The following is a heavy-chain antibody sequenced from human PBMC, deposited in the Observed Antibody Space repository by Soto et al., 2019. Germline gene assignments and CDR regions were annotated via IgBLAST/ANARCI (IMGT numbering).Heavy chain of an antibody. CDR2: VYYSGSS. J-gene: IGHJ1*01. CDR3: ARRDAVHSIGEYFQH. CDR1: GGSATSANYY. V-gene: IGHV4-61*01. Sequence: PSETLSLTCTVSGGSATSANYYWSWIRQPPGKGLEWIGYVYYSGSSNYNPSLKSRVTISLDTSKNQFSLKLTSVTAADTAVYYCARRDAVHSIGEYFQHWGQGTLVTVSS. D-gene: IGHD6-19*01.